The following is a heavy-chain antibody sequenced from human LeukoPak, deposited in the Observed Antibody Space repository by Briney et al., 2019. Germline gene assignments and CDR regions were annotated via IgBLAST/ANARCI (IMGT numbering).Heavy chain of an antibody. CDR3: ASSVEGYYYYYMDV. D-gene: IGHD3-3*01. CDR2: IYYNGDT. J-gene: IGHJ6*03. V-gene: IGHV4-59*01. CDR1: GDSITGYS. Sequence: SETLSLTCSVSGDSITGYSWSWIRQTPGKGLEWIGYIYYNGDTHYNPSLNSRLSISVDTPNNQFSLNLRSVTAADTAVYYCASSVEGYYYYYMDVWGRGATVTISS.